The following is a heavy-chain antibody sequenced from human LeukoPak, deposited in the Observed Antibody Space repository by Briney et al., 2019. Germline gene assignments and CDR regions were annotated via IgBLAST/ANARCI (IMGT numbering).Heavy chain of an antibody. D-gene: IGHD2-15*01. CDR1: AGSISSYY. Sequence: PSETLSLTCSVSAGSISSYYWSWIRQPPGQGLEWIGYISYSGSTKYNPSLKSRVTISVDTSKNQFSLKVSSVTAADTAVYYCARLWSPMVEIDYWGQGTLVTVSS. J-gene: IGHJ4*02. V-gene: IGHV4-59*08. CDR3: ARLWSPMVEIDY. CDR2: ISYSGST.